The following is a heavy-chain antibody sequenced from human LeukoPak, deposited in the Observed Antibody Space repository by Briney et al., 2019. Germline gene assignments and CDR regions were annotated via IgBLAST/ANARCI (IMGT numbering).Heavy chain of an antibody. CDR1: GFTFSTYA. CDR2: ITTSDGNT. V-gene: IGHV3-23*01. Sequence: GGSLRLSCAASGFTFSTYAMSWVRQAPGKGLEWVSTITTSDGNTYYADSVKGRFTVSRDNSKNTLFLQMNSLRAEDTAVYYCAKDGGLWVSAHWGDSWGRGTLVTVSS. D-gene: IGHD7-27*01. J-gene: IGHJ4*02. CDR3: AKDGGLWVSAHWGDS.